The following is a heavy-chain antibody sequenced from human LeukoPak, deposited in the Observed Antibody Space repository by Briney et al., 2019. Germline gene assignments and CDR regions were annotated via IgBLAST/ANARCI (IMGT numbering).Heavy chain of an antibody. J-gene: IGHJ4*02. V-gene: IGHV1-8*01. D-gene: IGHD6-19*01. CDR1: GYTFTSYD. CDR2: MNPNIGNT. Sequence: GASVKVSCKASGYTFTSYDINWVRQATGQGPEWMGCMNPNIGNTCYAQKFQGRVTMTRNTSISTVYMELSSLRSEDTAVYYCARETTVAGKIDYWGQGTLVSVSS. CDR3: ARETTVAGKIDY.